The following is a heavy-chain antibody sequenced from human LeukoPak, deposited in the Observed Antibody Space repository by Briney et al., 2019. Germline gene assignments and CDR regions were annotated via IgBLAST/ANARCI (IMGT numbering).Heavy chain of an antibody. V-gene: IGHV1-2*02. CDR3: ASSNSVYWGAYYYGMDV. Sequence: ASVKVSCKASGYTFTSYDINWVRQATGQGLEWMGWINPNSGGTNYAQKFQGRVTMTRDTSISTAYMELSSLRSEDTAVYYCASSNSVYWGAYYYGMDVWGQGTTVTVSS. CDR2: INPNSGGT. J-gene: IGHJ6*02. D-gene: IGHD2-21*01. CDR1: GYTFTSYD.